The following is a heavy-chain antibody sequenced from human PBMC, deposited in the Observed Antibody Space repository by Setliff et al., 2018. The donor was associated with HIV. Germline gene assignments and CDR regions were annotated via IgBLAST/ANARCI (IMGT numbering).Heavy chain of an antibody. J-gene: IGHJ4*02. CDR3: ARDVEEWGLYGAGSYWMADY. Sequence: GGSLRLSCAASGFTFSNAWMSWVRQAPGKGLEWVGRIKSKTDGGTTDYVTPVKGRFTISRDDSKNTLYLQMNSLRAEDTAVYYCARDVEEWGLYGAGSYWMADYWGQGTLVTVSS. D-gene: IGHD3-10*01. CDR2: IKSKTDGGTT. CDR1: GFTFSNAW. V-gene: IGHV3-15*01.